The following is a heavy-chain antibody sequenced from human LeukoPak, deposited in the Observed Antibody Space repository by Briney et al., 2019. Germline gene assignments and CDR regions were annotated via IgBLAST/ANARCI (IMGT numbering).Heavy chain of an antibody. CDR3: AREGEDSSSSVDY. J-gene: IGHJ4*02. CDR2: ISSNGSST. V-gene: IGHV3-64*01. D-gene: IGHD6-6*01. CDR1: GFTFSSYA. Sequence: GGSLRLSCAASGFTFSSYAMHWVRQAPGKGLEYVSAISSNGSSTYYANSVKGRFTISRDNSKNTLYLQMGSLRAEYMAVYYCAREGEDSSSSVDYWGQGTLVTVPS.